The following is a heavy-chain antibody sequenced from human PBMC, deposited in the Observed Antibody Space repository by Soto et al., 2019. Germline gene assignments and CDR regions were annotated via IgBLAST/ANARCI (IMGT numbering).Heavy chain of an antibody. CDR3: ARLPPPTYCSGSTCSGY. CDR1: GYSFTHYW. D-gene: IGHD2-15*01. V-gene: IGHV5-10-1*03. CDR2: IDPDDSYT. Sequence: EVQLVQSGAEVRKPGESLRISCKGSGYSFTHYWINWVRQMPGKGLEWMGRIDPDDSYTNYSPSFQGHVTTSVDKSISAAYLQWSSLQASDTAIYYCARLPPPTYCSGSTCSGYWGQGTLVTVSS. J-gene: IGHJ4*02.